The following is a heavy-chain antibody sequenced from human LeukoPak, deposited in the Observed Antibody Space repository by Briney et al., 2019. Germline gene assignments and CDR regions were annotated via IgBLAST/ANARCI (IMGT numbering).Heavy chain of an antibody. CDR3: ARDLRRILRFLEWFQFNIDY. V-gene: IGHV3-33*01. J-gene: IGHJ4*02. CDR1: GFTFSSYG. Sequence: GGSLRLSCAASGFTFSSYGMHWVRQAPRKGLEWVAVIWYDGSNKYYADSVKGRFTISRDNSKNTLSIQMNSLRAEDTAVYYCARDLRRILRFLEWFQFNIDYWGQGTLVTVSS. CDR2: IWYDGSNK. D-gene: IGHD3-3*01.